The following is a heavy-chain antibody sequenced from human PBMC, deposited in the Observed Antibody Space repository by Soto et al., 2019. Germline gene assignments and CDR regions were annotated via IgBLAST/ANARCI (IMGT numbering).Heavy chain of an antibody. Sequence: EVQLVESGGGLVQPGGSLRLSCAASGFTVSSNYMSWVRQAPGKGLEWVSVIYSGGSTYYADSVKGRFTISRHNSKNPLYLQMNSLRAEDTAVYYCARVSDDRSFDYWGQGTLVTVSS. V-gene: IGHV3-53*04. CDR1: GFTVSSNY. D-gene: IGHD1-1*01. CDR3: ARVSDDRSFDY. J-gene: IGHJ4*02. CDR2: IYSGGST.